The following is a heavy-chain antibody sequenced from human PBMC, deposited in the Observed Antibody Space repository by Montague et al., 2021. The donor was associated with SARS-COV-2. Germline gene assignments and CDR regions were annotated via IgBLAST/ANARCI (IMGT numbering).Heavy chain of an antibody. D-gene: IGHD3-22*01. CDR1: DGSFSDYS. J-gene: IGHJ4*02. CDR2: INHRGST. V-gene: IGHV4-34*01. Sequence: SETLSLTCAVYDGSFSDYSWTWIRQPPGKGLEWIGEINHRGSTNYNPSLKSRVTISVYTSKNQFSLKMTSVTAADTAVYYCARGRQHINMVVVVVTGGEYYFDFWGQGTLVAVSS. CDR3: ARGRQHINMVVVVVTGGEYYFDF.